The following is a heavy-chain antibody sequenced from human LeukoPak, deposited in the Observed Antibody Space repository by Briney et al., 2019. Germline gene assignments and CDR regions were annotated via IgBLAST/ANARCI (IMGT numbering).Heavy chain of an antibody. J-gene: IGHJ5*02. CDR2: IYYSGST. CDR1: GGSISSSSYY. D-gene: IGHD2-2*01. CDR3: ARALWIVVVPAAIRFDP. V-gene: IGHV4-39*01. Sequence: SETLSLTCTVSGGSISSSSYYWGWIRQPPGKGLEWIGSIYYSGSTYYNPSLKSRVTISVDTSKNQFSLKLSSVTAADTAVYYCARALWIVVVPAAIRFDPWGQGTLVTVSS.